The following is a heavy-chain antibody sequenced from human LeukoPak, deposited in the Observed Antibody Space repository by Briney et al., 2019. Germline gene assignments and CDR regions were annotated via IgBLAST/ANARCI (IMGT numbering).Heavy chain of an antibody. Sequence: GESLKISCQAFGYKFSGNWIGWVRQMPGKGLEWMGIIYPADPDNYYSPSFQGQVTISVDKSINTAYLQWTSLKASDSAMYYCARGVTRYNWFDPWGQGTLVTVSS. CDR2: IYPADPDN. CDR3: ARGVTRYNWFDP. D-gene: IGHD3-16*02. J-gene: IGHJ5*02. V-gene: IGHV5-51*01. CDR1: GYKFSGNW.